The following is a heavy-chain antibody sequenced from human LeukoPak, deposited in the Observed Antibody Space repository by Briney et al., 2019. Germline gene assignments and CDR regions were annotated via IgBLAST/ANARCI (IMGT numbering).Heavy chain of an antibody. V-gene: IGHV3-23*01. CDR1: GFTFSSYA. CDR3: AKTPSLGYCSSTSCYGGYGMGV. Sequence: GGSLRLSCAASGFTFSSYAMSWVRQAPGKGLEWVSAISGSGGSTYYADSVKGRFTISRDNSENTLYLQMNSLRAEDTAVYYCAKTPSLGYCSSTSCYGGYGMGVWGKGTTITVSS. D-gene: IGHD2-2*01. CDR2: ISGSGGST. J-gene: IGHJ6*04.